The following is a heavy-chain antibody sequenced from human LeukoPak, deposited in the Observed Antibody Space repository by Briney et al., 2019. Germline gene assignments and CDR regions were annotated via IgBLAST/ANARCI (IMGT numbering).Heavy chain of an antibody. J-gene: IGHJ4*02. CDR3: ARYLSSYYDILTYYFDY. Sequence: SETLSLTCTVSGGSISSSSYYWGWIRQPPGKGLEWIGSIYYSGSTYYNPSLKSRVTISVDTSKNQFSLKLSSVTAADTAVYYCARYLSSYYDILTYYFDYWGQGTLVTVSS. D-gene: IGHD3-9*01. CDR2: IYYSGST. CDR1: GGSISSSSYY. V-gene: IGHV4-39*07.